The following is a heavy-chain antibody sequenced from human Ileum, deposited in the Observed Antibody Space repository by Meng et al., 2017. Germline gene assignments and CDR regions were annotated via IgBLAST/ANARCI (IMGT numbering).Heavy chain of an antibody. CDR2: IYPGGSI. Sequence: QVRLKGPGPGLGRPSGTLSLTWAVSGGSINSYVWWSWVRQAPGKGLEWIGEIYPGGSINYNPSLKSRVTISADTSKNQFSLSLDSVTAADTAVYYCVRNDYCSGGTCYPHFDYWGQGTLVTVSS. CDR3: VRNDYCSGGTCYPHFDY. CDR1: GGSINSYVW. D-gene: IGHD2-15*01. J-gene: IGHJ4*02. V-gene: IGHV4-4*02.